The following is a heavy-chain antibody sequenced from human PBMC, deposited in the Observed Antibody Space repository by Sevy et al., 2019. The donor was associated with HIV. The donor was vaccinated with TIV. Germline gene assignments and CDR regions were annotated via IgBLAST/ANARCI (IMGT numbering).Heavy chain of an antibody. D-gene: IGHD3-10*01. CDR1: GFAFNSYW. J-gene: IGHJ6*02. Sequence: GGSLRFSCAASGFAFNSYWMSWVRQAPGMGLQWVGTIKEDGSEKYYVDSMKGRFTISRDNAKNSLYLQMNSLRAEDTAVYYCARDWRGYIGSGSDYYYYGMDVWGQGTTVTVSS. CDR3: ARDWRGYIGSGSDYYYYGMDV. CDR2: IKEDGSEK. V-gene: IGHV3-7*03.